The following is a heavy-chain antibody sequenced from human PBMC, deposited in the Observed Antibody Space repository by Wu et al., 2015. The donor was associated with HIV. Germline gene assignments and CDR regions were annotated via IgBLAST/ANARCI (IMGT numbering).Heavy chain of an antibody. CDR3: ALTGYCSSTSCYADFDY. D-gene: IGHD2-2*01. J-gene: IGHJ4*02. V-gene: IGHV1-46*03. CDR2: INPSGGST. Sequence: QVQLVQSGAEVKKPGASVKVSCKASGYTFTSYYMHWVRQAPGQGLEWMGIINPSGGSTSYAQKFQGRVTMTRDTSTSTVYMELSSLRSEDTAVYYCALTGYCSSTSCYADFDYWGQGTLVTVSS. CDR1: GYTFTSYY.